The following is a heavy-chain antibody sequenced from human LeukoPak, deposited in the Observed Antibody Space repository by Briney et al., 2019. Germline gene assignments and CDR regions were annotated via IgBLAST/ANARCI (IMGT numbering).Heavy chain of an antibody. Sequence: SETLSLTCAVSGYSISSGYYWGWIRQPPGKGLEWIGSIYHSGSTYYNPSLKSRVTISVDTSKNQFSLKLSSVTAADTAVYYCARHGGRSGYYFHPYFDYWGQGTLVTVSS. CDR2: IYHSGST. CDR1: GYSISSGYY. CDR3: ARHGGRSGYYFHPYFDY. D-gene: IGHD3-22*01. V-gene: IGHV4-38-2*01. J-gene: IGHJ4*02.